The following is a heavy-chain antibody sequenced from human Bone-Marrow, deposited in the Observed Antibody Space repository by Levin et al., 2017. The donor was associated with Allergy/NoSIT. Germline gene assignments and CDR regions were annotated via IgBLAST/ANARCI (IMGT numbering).Heavy chain of an antibody. J-gene: IGHJ4*02. V-gene: IGHV1-2*02. CDR2: INPDSGVT. Sequence: EASVKVSCKASGYTFTAYYMHWVRQAPGQGLEWMGWINPDSGVTSYAQKFQGTVTLTRDTSISTAYMELSRLRSGDTAIYYCATSPPEFWSGSYFDDWGQGTLLTVSS. CDR1: GYTFTAYY. D-gene: IGHD3-3*01. CDR3: ATSPPEFWSGSYFDD.